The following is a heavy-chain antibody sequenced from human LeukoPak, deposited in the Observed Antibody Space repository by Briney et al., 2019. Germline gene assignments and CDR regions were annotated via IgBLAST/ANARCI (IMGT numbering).Heavy chain of an antibody. D-gene: IGHD2-15*01. CDR3: ARALYCSGGSCGAFDI. V-gene: IGHV4-59*01. CDR1: GGSISSYY. J-gene: IGHJ3*02. CDR2: IYYSGST. Sequence: SETLSLTCTVSGGSISSYYWSWIRQPPGKGLEWIGYIYYSGSTNYNPSLKSRVTISVDTSKNQFSLKLSSVTAADTAVYYCARALYCSGGSCGAFDIWGQGTWSPSLQ.